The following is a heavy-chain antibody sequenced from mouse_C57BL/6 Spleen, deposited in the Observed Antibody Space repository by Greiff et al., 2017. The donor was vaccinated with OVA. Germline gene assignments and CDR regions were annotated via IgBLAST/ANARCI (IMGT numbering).Heavy chain of an antibody. CDR3: ERDYGSSHYFDY. D-gene: IGHD1-1*01. V-gene: IGHV5-4*01. Sequence: EVKLMESGGGLVKPGGSLKLSCAASGFTFSSYAMSWVRQTPEKRLEWVATISDGGSYTYYPDNVKGRFTISRDNAKNNLYMQMSHLKSEDTAMYYCERDYGSSHYFDYWGQGTTLTVSS. CDR2: ISDGGSYT. J-gene: IGHJ2*01. CDR1: GFTFSSYA.